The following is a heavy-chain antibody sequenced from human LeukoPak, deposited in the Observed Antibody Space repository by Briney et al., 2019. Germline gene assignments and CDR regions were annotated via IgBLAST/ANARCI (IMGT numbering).Heavy chain of an antibody. CDR3: ARDMTRPTYHYYYYYMDV. J-gene: IGHJ6*03. V-gene: IGHV3-11*04. CDR1: GFTFSDYY. Sequence: GGSLRLSCAASGFTFSDYYMSWIRQAPGKGLEWVSYISSSGSTIYYADSVKGRFTISRDNAKNSLYLQMNSLRAEDTAVYYCARDMTRPTYHYYYYYMDVWGKGTTVTVSS. CDR2: ISSSGSTI.